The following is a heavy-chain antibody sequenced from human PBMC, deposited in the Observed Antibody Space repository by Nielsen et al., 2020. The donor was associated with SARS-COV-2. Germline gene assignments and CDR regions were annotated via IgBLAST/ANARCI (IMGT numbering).Heavy chain of an antibody. CDR1: GFTFDDYS. CDR3: AKDMYPAAGPFDY. V-gene: IGHV3-9*01. Sequence: SLKISCAASGFTFDDYSMHWVRRAPGKGLEWVSGISWNSGSIGYADSVKGRFTISRDNAKNSLYLQMNSLRAEDTALYYCAKDMYPAAGPFDYWGQGTLVTVSS. CDR2: ISWNSGSI. J-gene: IGHJ4*02. D-gene: IGHD2-8*01.